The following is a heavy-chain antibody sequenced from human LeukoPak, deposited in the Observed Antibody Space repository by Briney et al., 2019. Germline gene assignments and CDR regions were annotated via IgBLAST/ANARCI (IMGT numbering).Heavy chain of an antibody. V-gene: IGHV3-30-3*01. Sequence: GGSLRLSCAASGFTFSSYAMYWVRQAPGKGLEWVAVISYDGSNKYYADSVKGRFTISRDNSKNTLYLQMNSLRAEDTAVYYCARDYGSGWSPSYYFDYWGQGTLVTVSS. CDR2: ISYDGSNK. CDR1: GFTFSSYA. CDR3: ARDYGSGWSPSYYFDY. D-gene: IGHD6-19*01. J-gene: IGHJ4*02.